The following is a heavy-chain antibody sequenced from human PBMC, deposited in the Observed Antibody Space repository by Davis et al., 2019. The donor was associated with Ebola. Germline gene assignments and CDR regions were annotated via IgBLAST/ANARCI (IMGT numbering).Heavy chain of an antibody. CDR3: AKDSGDSSSSIIYYYYGMDV. V-gene: IGHV3-30*18. CDR1: GFTFSSYG. J-gene: IGHJ6*02. D-gene: IGHD6-6*01. Sequence: PGGSLRLSCAASGFTFSSYGMHWVRQAPGKGLEWVAVISYDGSNKYYADSVKGRFTISRDNSKNTLYLQMNSLRAEDTAVYYCAKDSGDSSSSIIYYYYGMDVWGQGTTVTVSS. CDR2: ISYDGSNK.